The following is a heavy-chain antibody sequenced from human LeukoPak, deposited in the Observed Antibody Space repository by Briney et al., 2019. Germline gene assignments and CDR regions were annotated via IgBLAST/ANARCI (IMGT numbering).Heavy chain of an antibody. D-gene: IGHD3-10*01. CDR3: AKDGESGIDY. CDR1: GFTFSSHG. CDR2: MSGSGITT. V-gene: IGHV3-23*01. J-gene: IGHJ4*02. Sequence: QPGGSLRLSCAASGFTFSSHGMSWVRQAPGKGLEWVSAMSGSGITTYYADSVKGRFTISRDNSKNTLYLQMNSLRAEDTAVYYCAKDGESGIDYWGQGTLVTVSS.